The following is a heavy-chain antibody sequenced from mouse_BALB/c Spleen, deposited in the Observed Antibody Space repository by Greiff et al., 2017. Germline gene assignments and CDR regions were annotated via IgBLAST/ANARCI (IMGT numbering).Heavy chain of an antibody. J-gene: IGHJ3*01. CDR3: ARDGYSWFAY. D-gene: IGHD2-3*01. CDR2: INSNGGST. CDR1: GFTFSSYG. V-gene: IGHV5-6-3*01. Sequence: EVQRVESGGGLVQPGGSLKLSCAASGFTFSSYGMSWVRQTPDKRLELVATINSNGGSTYYPDSVKGRFTISRDNAKNTLYLQMSSLKSEDTAMYYCARDGYSWFAYWGQGTLVTVSA.